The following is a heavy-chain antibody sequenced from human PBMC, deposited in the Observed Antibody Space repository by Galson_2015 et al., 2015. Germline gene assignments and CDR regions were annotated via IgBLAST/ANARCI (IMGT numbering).Heavy chain of an antibody. V-gene: IGHV3-49*04. Sequence: SLRLSCAASGFTFGDYAMSWVRQAPGKGLEWVGFIRSKAYGGTTEYAASVKGRFTISSDDSKSIAYLQMNSLKTEDTAVYYCTRVAKEWLFYYFDYWGQGTLVTVSS. CDR3: TRVAKEWLFYYFDY. CDR1: GFTFGDYA. D-gene: IGHD3-3*01. J-gene: IGHJ4*02. CDR2: IRSKAYGGTT.